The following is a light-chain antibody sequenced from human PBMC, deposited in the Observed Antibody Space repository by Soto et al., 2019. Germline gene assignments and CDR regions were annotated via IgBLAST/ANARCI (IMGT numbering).Light chain of an antibody. CDR1: SSNIGTNT. Sequence: QSVLTQAPSASGSPGQRVTMSCSGSSSNIGTNTVNWYQQLPGTHPKFLIYDNYSRPSGVPDRFSAAQSGTSASLAISWRQSEDEADYYCAAWDDSLNRPVFGGGTKLTVL. J-gene: IGLJ2*01. V-gene: IGLV1-44*01. CDR3: AAWDDSLNRPV. CDR2: DNY.